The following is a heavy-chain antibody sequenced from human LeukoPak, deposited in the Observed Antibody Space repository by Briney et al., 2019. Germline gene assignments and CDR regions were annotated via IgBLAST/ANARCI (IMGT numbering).Heavy chain of an antibody. J-gene: IGHJ4*02. CDR1: GGSISSYY. Sequence: PSETLSLTCTVSGGSISSYYWSWIRQPPGKGLEWIGYIYYSGSTNYNPSLKSRVTISVDTSKNQFSLKLSSVTAADTAVYYCARRPPGYSSGGYYFDYWGQGTLVTVSS. CDR2: IYYSGST. CDR3: ARRPPGYSSGGYYFDY. V-gene: IGHV4-59*01. D-gene: IGHD6-19*01.